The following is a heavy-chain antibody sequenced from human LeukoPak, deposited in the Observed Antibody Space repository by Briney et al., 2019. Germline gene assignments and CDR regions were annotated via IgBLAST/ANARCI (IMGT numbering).Heavy chain of an antibody. CDR3: ARPFSSGQQQLARWAFDY. Sequence: SETLSLTCAVYGGSFSGYYWSWIRQPPGKGLVWIGEINHSGSTNYNPSLKSRVTISVDTSKNQFSLKLSSVTAADTAVYYCARPFSSGQQQLARWAFDYWGQGTLVTVSS. CDR1: GGSFSGYY. V-gene: IGHV4-34*01. D-gene: IGHD6-13*01. CDR2: INHSGST. J-gene: IGHJ4*02.